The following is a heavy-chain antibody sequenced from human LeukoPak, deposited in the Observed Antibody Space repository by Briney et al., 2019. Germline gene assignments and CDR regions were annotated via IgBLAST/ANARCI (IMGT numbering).Heavy chain of an antibody. D-gene: IGHD5-24*01. CDR2: ITPTGGT. CDR3: ARDRYGDGFAHLDY. V-gene: IGHV1-2*02. CDR1: GYTFTSYA. Sequence: ASVKVSCKASGYTFTSYAIHWVRQAPGQGLEWMGWITPTGGTNYPQKFQGRVAITWDTSITTAYMDLSRLTSDDTAVYYCARDRYGDGFAHLDYWGQGALVTVSS. J-gene: IGHJ4*02.